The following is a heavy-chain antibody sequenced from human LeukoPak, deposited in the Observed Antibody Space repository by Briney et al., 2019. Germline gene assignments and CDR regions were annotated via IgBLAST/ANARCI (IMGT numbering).Heavy chain of an antibody. CDR2: ISYDGSNK. J-gene: IGHJ5*02. V-gene: IGHV3-30-3*01. Sequence: GGSLRLSCAASGFTFSSYAMHWVRQAPGKGLEWVAVISYDGSNKYHADSVKGRFTISRDNSKNTLYLQMNSLRAEDTAVYYCARLGGYSYPFDPWGQGTLVTVSS. CDR1: GFTFSSYA. D-gene: IGHD5-18*01. CDR3: ARLGGYSYPFDP.